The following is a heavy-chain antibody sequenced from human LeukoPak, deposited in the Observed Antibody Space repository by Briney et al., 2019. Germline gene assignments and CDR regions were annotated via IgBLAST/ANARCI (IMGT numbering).Heavy chain of an antibody. D-gene: IGHD5-18*01. Sequence: SETLSLACAVYGGSSSGYYWSWIRQPPGKGLEWIGEINHSGSTNYNPSLKSRVTISVDTSKNQFSLKLSSVTAADTAVYYCARGQWYGYSSRYYFDYWGQGTLVTVSS. CDR1: GGSSSGYY. V-gene: IGHV4-34*01. CDR3: ARGQWYGYSSRYYFDY. J-gene: IGHJ4*02. CDR2: INHSGST.